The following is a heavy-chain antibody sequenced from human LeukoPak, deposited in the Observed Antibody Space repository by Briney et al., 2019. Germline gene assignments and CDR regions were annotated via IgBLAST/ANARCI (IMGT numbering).Heavy chain of an antibody. V-gene: IGHV3-7*03. J-gene: IGHJ4*02. D-gene: IGHD3-16*01. CDR3: ARTLRGGGALDY. CDR2: IKEDGSEK. Sequence: GGSLRHSCGASGVTFSNYWLNWVRQAPGKGLEWVANIKEDGSEKYYVDSVKGRFTISRDNAKNSLFLQMNSLRAEDTAVYYCARTLRGGGALDYWGQGTLVTVSS. CDR1: GVTFSNYW.